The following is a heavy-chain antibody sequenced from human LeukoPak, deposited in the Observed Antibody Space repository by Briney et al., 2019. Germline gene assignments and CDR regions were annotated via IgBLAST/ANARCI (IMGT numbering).Heavy chain of an antibody. CDR1: GFTFSSYG. CDR3: ARVAIYYGDAFDI. D-gene: IGHD4-17*01. V-gene: IGHV3-23*01. Sequence: GGSLRLSCAASGFTFSSYGMSWVRQAPGKGLEWVSAISGSGGSTYYADSVKGRFTISRDNSKNTLYLQMNSLRAEDTAVYYCARVAIYYGDAFDIWGQGTMVTVSS. J-gene: IGHJ3*02. CDR2: ISGSGGST.